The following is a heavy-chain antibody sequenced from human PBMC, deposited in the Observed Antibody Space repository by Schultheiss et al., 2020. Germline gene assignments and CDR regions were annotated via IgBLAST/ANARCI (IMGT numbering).Heavy chain of an antibody. D-gene: IGHD4/OR15-4a*01. CDR2: ISYDGSNK. Sequence: GGSLRLSCAASGFTFSSYAMHWVRQAPGKGLEWVAVISYDGSNKYYADSVKGRFTISRDNSKNTLYLQMNSLRVEDTALYHCAKGAGGATRSPRGYWGQGTLVTVSS. J-gene: IGHJ4*02. CDR3: AKGAGGATRSPRGY. CDR1: GFTFSSYA. V-gene: IGHV3-30*07.